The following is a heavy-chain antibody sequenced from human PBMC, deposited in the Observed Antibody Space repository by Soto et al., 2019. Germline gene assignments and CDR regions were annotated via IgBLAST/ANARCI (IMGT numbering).Heavy chain of an antibody. D-gene: IGHD6-13*01. V-gene: IGHV4-61*01. Sequence: SETLSLTCTVSGGSVSSGSNYWTWIRQPPGKGLEWIGYVYNSGSTNYNPSLKSRVTISEDTSKSQFSLKVNSMTAADTAVYYCARYRREAVAGYTLDNWGQGILVTVSS. CDR1: GGSVSSGSNY. CDR3: ARYRREAVAGYTLDN. CDR2: VYNSGST. J-gene: IGHJ4*02.